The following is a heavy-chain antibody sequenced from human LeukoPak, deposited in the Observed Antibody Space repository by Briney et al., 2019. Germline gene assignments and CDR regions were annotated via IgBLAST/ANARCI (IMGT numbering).Heavy chain of an antibody. V-gene: IGHV4-4*07. CDR3: ARGRYCSSTSCYPYYYYMDV. Sequence: PSETLSLTCTVSGDSISSNYWSWIRQSAGKGLEWIGRIYTSGSTNYNPSLKSRVTMSVDTSKNQFSLKLSSVTAADTAVYYCARGRYCSSTSCYPYYYYMDVWGKGTTVTVSS. D-gene: IGHD2-2*01. CDR2: IYTSGST. CDR1: GDSISSNY. J-gene: IGHJ6*03.